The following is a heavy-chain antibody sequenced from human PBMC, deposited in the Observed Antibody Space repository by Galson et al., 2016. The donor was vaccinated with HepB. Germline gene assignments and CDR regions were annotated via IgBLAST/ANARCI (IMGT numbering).Heavy chain of an antibody. D-gene: IGHD5-18*01. J-gene: IGHJ5*02. Sequence: TLSLTCSVSGGSISGHYWSWVRQPPGKRLEWIGFIHNIANIATRYNPSLKSRVTISVDTSKNQFSLTLRSVTAADTAVYYCTTSRYSYAWGDPWGQGTLVTVSS. CDR3: TTSRYSYAWGDP. CDR2: IHNIANIAT. V-gene: IGHV4-59*11. CDR1: GGSISGHY.